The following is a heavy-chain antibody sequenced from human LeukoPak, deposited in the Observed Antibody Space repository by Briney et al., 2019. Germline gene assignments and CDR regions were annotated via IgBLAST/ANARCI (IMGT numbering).Heavy chain of an antibody. V-gene: IGHV4-59*01. Sequence: SETLSLTCTVAGGSISSYYWSWIRQPPGKGLEWVGYIYYSGSTNYNPSLKSRVTISVDTSKNQFSLKLSSVTAADTAVYYCARVTDSSGYYLFGAFDIWGQGTMVTVSS. CDR3: ARVTDSSGYYLFGAFDI. CDR1: GGSISSYY. CDR2: IYYSGST. D-gene: IGHD3-22*01. J-gene: IGHJ3*02.